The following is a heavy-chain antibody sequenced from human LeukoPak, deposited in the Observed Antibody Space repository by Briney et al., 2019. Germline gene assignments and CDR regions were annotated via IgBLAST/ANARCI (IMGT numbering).Heavy chain of an antibody. D-gene: IGHD2-15*01. Sequence: GGSLRLSCAASGFRFGSYAMQWVRQAPGKGRGWVAVISFDKSNKYFADSVKGRFTISRDNSKNPVSLQMNSLRAEDPAVYFCARDKAWDKNMVALSHWGQGTLVTVSS. CDR1: GFRFGSYA. V-gene: IGHV3-30*04. J-gene: IGHJ4*02. CDR2: ISFDKSNK. CDR3: ARDKAWDKNMVALSH.